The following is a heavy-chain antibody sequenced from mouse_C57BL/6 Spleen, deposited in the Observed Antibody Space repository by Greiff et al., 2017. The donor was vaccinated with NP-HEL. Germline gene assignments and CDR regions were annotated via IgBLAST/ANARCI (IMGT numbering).Heavy chain of an antibody. D-gene: IGHD4-1*01. CDR3: ARDETGYYAMDY. J-gene: IGHJ4*01. CDR1: GFTFSSYA. Sequence: EVKLVESGGGLVKPGGSLKLSCAASGFTFSSYAMSWVRQTPEKRLEWVATISDGGSYTYYPDNVKGRFTISRDNAKNNLYLQMSHLKSEDTAMYYCARDETGYYAMDYWGQGTSVTVSS. CDR2: ISDGGSYT. V-gene: IGHV5-4*01.